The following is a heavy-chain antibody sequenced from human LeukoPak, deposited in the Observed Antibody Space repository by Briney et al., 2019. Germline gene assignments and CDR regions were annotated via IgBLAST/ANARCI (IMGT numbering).Heavy chain of an antibody. Sequence: SQTLSLTCTVSGGSISSGSYYWSWIRQPAGTGLGWIGRIYTSGSTNYNPSLKSRVTISVDTSKNQFSLKLSSVTAADTAVYYCAREYYYGSGMDYWGQGTLVTVSS. CDR3: AREYYYGSGMDY. J-gene: IGHJ4*02. CDR2: IYTSGST. CDR1: GGSISSGSYY. D-gene: IGHD3-10*01. V-gene: IGHV4-61*02.